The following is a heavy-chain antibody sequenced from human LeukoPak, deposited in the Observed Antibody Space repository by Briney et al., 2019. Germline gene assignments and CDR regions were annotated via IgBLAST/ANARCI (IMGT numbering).Heavy chain of an antibody. Sequence: GGSLRLSCAASGFTFSSYAMSWVRQAPGKGLERVSAISGSGGSTYYADSVKGRFTISGDNSKNTLYLQMNSLRAEDTAVYYCAKVTTYYYDSSGYYYEDYWGQGTLVTVSS. J-gene: IGHJ4*02. CDR1: GFTFSSYA. V-gene: IGHV3-23*01. CDR3: AKVTTYYYDSSGYYYEDY. D-gene: IGHD3-22*01. CDR2: ISGSGGST.